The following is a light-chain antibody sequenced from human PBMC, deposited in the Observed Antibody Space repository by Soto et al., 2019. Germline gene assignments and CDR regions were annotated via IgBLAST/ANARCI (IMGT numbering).Light chain of an antibody. Sequence: DIKMNMSPATLSTSDGDRVTITCRASQSISGWLAWYQQKPGKGHKLLIYKASHLESGVPSRFSGSGSGTEFTLTIRSLQPGDFATYYCKHYNTYPWTFGHGTKVDI. CDR3: KHYNTYPWT. CDR2: KAS. CDR1: QSISGW. V-gene: IGKV1-5*03. J-gene: IGKJ1*01.